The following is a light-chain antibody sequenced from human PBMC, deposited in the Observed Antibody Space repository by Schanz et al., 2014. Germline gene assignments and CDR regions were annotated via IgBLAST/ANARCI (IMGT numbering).Light chain of an antibody. J-gene: IGLJ3*02. V-gene: IGLV2-8*01. CDR3: CSYAGTNTRRWV. CDR2: EVN. Sequence: QSVLTQPPSASGSPGQSVTISCTGTSSDVGAYNFVSWYEQHPGKAPKLMINEVNKRPLGVPDRFSGSKSGITASLTISGLQAEDEADYYCCSYAGTNTRRWVFGGGTKLTVL. CDR1: SSDVGAYNF.